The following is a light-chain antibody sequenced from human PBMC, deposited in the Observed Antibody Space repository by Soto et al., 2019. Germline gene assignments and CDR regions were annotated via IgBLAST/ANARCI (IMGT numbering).Light chain of an antibody. CDR2: DVS. CDR3: TSYIASSTLVV. CDR1: SSDVGGYNY. V-gene: IGLV2-14*01. J-gene: IGLJ2*01. Sequence: QSVLTQPASVSGSPGQSITISCTGTSSDVGGYNYVSWYQQHPGKAPKLMIFDVSDRPSGVSNRFSGSKSGNTASLTISGLQAEDEGDYYCTSYIASSTLVVFGGGTKLTVL.